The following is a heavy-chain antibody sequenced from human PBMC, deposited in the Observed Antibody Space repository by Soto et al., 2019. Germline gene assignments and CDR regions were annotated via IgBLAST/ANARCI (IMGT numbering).Heavy chain of an antibody. D-gene: IGHD2-15*01. Sequence: SQTLSLTCAISGDSVSSNSAAWNWIRQSPSRGLEWLGRTYYRSKWYNDYAVSVKSRITINPDTSKNQFSLQLNSATPEDTAVYYCARDVVVVVAANYYYYMDVWGKGTTVTVSS. J-gene: IGHJ6*03. CDR3: ARDVVVVVAANYYYYMDV. CDR1: GDSVSSNSAA. CDR2: TYYRSKWYN. V-gene: IGHV6-1*01.